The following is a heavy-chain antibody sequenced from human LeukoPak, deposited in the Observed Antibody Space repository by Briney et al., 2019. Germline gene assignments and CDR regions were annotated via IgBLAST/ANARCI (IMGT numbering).Heavy chain of an antibody. J-gene: IGHJ6*03. CDR2: LDSSGNT. CDR1: GASISNYY. V-gene: IGHV4-4*07. Sequence: SETLSLTCTVSGASISNYYWSWIRQPAGKGLEWIGRLDSSGNTNYNPSLQSRVTMSVDTSKNQLSLKLRSVTAADTAVYYCARDILDPLSVLYYCYMDVWGKGTTVTVSS. D-gene: IGHD2/OR15-2a*01. CDR3: ARDILDPLSVLYYCYMDV.